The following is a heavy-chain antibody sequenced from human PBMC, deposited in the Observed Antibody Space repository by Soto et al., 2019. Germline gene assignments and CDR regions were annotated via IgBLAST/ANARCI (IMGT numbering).Heavy chain of an antibody. V-gene: IGHV4-30-4*01. CDR1: GGSISSGDYY. Sequence: SETLSLTCTVSGGSISSGDYYWSWIRQPPGKGLEWIGYIYYSGSTYYNPSLKSRVTISVDRSKNQFSLKLSSVTAADTAVYYCARGVLAPPNWFDFWGQGTLVTVSS. D-gene: IGHD6-6*01. CDR2: IYYSGST. J-gene: IGHJ5*01. CDR3: ARGVLAPPNWFDF.